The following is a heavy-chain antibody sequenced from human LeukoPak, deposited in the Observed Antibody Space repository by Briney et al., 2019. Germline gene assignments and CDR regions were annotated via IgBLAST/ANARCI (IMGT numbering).Heavy chain of an antibody. D-gene: IGHD3-10*01. J-gene: IGHJ6*02. CDR2: FYGGAGT. V-gene: IGHV3-53*01. CDR1: GFTVSSTC. CDR3: ARYGGSGTPHLSYYYYGMDV. Sequence: GGSLRLSCAASGFTVSSTCISWVRQAPGKGLEWVSFFYGGAGTYYADSVKGRFTISTDTSKNTLNLQMNSLRAEDTAVYYCARYGGSGTPHLSYYYYGMDVWGQGTTVTVSS.